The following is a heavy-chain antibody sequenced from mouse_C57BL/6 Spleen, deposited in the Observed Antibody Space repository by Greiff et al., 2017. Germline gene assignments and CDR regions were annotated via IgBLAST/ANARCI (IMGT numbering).Heavy chain of an antibody. CDR1: GYTFTSYW. Sequence: QVQLQQSGAELVKPGASVKLSCKASGYTFTSYWMQWVKQRPGQGLEWIGEIDPSDSYTNYNQKFKGKATLTVDTSSSTAYMQLSSLTSEDSAVYYCARLGNWDRDYWGQGTTLTVSS. J-gene: IGHJ2*01. D-gene: IGHD4-1*01. V-gene: IGHV1-50*01. CDR2: IDPSDSYT. CDR3: ARLGNWDRDY.